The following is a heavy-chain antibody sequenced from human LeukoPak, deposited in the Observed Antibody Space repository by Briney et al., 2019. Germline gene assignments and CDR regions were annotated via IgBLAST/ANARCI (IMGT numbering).Heavy chain of an antibody. D-gene: IGHD1-26*01. CDR1: GFTFSSYA. CDR2: ISSSGTAI. J-gene: IGHJ4*02. V-gene: IGHV3-48*02. Sequence: GGSLRLSCAASGFTFSSYAMSWVRQAPGKGLEWVSFISSSGTAIKYADSVKGRFTISRDNAKNSLDLQMDSLRDEDTAVYYCASEVVGSSPPRDYWGQGTLVTVSS. CDR3: ASEVVGSSPPRDY.